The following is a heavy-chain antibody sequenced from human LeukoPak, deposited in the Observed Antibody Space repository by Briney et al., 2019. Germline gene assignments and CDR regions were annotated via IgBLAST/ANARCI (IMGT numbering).Heavy chain of an antibody. Sequence: GGSLRLSCAASGFTFSSYAMHWVRQAPGKGLEWVAVISYDGSNKYYADSVKGRFTISRGNSKNTLYLQMNSLRAEDTAVYYCARDSVAGSLTFDYWGQGTLVTVSS. V-gene: IGHV3-30*04. D-gene: IGHD6-19*01. CDR2: ISYDGSNK. CDR3: ARDSVAGSLTFDY. CDR1: GFTFSSYA. J-gene: IGHJ4*02.